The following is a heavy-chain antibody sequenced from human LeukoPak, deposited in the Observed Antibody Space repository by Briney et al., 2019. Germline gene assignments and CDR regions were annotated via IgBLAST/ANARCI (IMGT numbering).Heavy chain of an antibody. Sequence: PGGSLRLSCAASGFTFSSYGIHWVRQAPGKGLEWVAVISYDGSNKYYADSVKGRFTISRDNSKNTLYLQMNSLRTEDTAVYYCAKGIRCDYFDYWGQGTLVTVSS. CDR1: GFTFSSYG. J-gene: IGHJ4*02. CDR3: AKGIRCDYFDY. V-gene: IGHV3-30*18. D-gene: IGHD4-17*01. CDR2: ISYDGSNK.